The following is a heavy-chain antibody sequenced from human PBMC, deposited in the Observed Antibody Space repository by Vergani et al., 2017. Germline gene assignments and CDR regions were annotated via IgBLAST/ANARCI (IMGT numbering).Heavy chain of an antibody. J-gene: IGHJ6*03. CDR2: IKQDGSEK. V-gene: IGHV3-7*01. Sequence: EVQLVESGGGLVQPGGSLRLSCAASGFTFSSYWMSWVRQAPGKGLEWVANIKQDGSEKYYVDSVKGRFTISRDNAKNSLYLQMNSLRAEDTAVYYCARLQSEYYYYYYMDVWGKGTTVTVSS. CDR1: GFTFSSYW. CDR3: ARLQSEYYYYYYMDV.